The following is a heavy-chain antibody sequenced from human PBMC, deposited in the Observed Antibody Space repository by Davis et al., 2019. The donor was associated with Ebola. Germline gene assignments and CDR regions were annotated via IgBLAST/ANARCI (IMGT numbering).Heavy chain of an antibody. D-gene: IGHD2-15*01. J-gene: IGHJ4*02. CDR2: ISSSGSTT. CDR1: GFTFSSYE. V-gene: IGHV3-48*03. CDR3: ARLGYCSGGSCY. Sequence: SLKISCAASGFTFSSYEMNWVRQTPGKGLEWVSYISSSGSTTYYGDSVKGRFTISRDNAKNSLDLQMNSLRAEDTAVYYCARLGYCSGGSCYWGQGTLVTVSS.